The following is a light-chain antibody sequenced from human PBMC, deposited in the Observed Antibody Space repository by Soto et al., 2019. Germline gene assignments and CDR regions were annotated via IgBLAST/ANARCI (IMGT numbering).Light chain of an antibody. Sequence: DIQMTQSPSSLSASVGDRVTITCRTSQTVSNNLNWYQRKPGKAPSLLIYASSTLQIGVPSRFIGSGSETEFTLTISSLQPEDFATYYCQQDNMTPFTFGPGTQVDI. V-gene: IGKV1-39*01. CDR1: QTVSNN. J-gene: IGKJ3*01. CDR3: QQDNMTPFT. CDR2: ASS.